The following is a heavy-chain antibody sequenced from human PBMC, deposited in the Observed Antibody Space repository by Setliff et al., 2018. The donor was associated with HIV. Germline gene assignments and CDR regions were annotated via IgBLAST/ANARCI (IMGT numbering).Heavy chain of an antibody. V-gene: IGHV1-2*02. CDR2: INPFTGGT. J-gene: IGHJ4*02. CDR3: ARADVLLCDY. CDR1: GYTFRANY. D-gene: IGHD3-16*01. Sequence: ASVKVSCKASGYTFRANYIHWVRQAPGQGLAWMGWINPFTGGTNYAQKFQGRVTMTRDTSINTAYMELTSLKSDDTAVYYCARADVLLCDYWGQGTLVTVSS.